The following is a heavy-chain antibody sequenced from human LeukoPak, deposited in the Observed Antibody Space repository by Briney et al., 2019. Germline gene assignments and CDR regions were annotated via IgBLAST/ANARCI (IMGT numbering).Heavy chain of an antibody. CDR1: GFTFSSYA. CDR2: ISGSATTI. D-gene: IGHD5-18*01. Sequence: GGSLRLSCAASGFTFSSYAMSWVRQAPGKGLEWVSVISGSATTIYYADSVKGRFTISRDDSKKTLYLQMNSLRAEDTAVYYCAKSGYSYGRFDYWGQGTLVTVSS. CDR3: AKSGYSYGRFDY. J-gene: IGHJ4*02. V-gene: IGHV3-23*01.